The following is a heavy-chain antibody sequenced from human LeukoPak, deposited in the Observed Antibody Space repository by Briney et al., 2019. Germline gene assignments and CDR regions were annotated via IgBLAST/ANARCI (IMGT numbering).Heavy chain of an antibody. Sequence: SVKVSCKASGGTFSSYAISWVRQAPGQGLEWMGRIIPILGIANYAQKFQGRVTITADKSTGTAYMELSSLRSEDTAVYYCARGAPYCGGDCYYNEYFQHWGQGTLVTVSS. CDR3: ARGAPYCGGDCYYNEYFQH. J-gene: IGHJ1*01. V-gene: IGHV1-69*04. CDR1: GGTFSSYA. D-gene: IGHD2-21*02. CDR2: IIPILGIA.